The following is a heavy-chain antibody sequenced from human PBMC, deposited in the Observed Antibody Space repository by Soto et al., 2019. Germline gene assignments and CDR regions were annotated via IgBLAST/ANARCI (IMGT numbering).Heavy chain of an antibody. CDR2: IYGAASGI. V-gene: IGHV3-23*01. D-gene: IGHD4-17*01. J-gene: IGHJ4*02. CDR3: VKDRHPDGDWDIDW. CDR1: GVSFHEYT. Sequence: EVHLLESGGDLVRPGGSLRLSCAASGVSFHEYTMNWVRQAPGKGLEWVSGIYGAASGIYYADSVKGRFTISRDNSRNTVYLHMNNLRAEDTAAYYCVKDRHPDGDWDIDWWGQGARDTVSS.